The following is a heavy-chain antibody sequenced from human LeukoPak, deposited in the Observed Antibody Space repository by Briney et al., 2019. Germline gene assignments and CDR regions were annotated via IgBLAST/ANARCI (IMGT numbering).Heavy chain of an antibody. J-gene: IGHJ4*02. CDR3: AKGSSITIFGVAAEAVYYFDY. CDR2: VRFDGSDK. V-gene: IGHV3-30*02. Sequence: GGSLRLSCAASGFTFGSFGMHWVRRAPGKGLEWVAFVRFDGSDKYYADSVKGRFTISRDNSKSTLYLQMNSLRAEDTAVYYCAKGSSITIFGVAAEAVYYFDYWGQGTLVTVSS. D-gene: IGHD3-3*01. CDR1: GFTFGSFG.